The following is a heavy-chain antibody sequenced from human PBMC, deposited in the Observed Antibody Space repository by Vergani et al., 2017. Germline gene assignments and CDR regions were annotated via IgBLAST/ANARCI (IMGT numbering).Heavy chain of an antibody. V-gene: IGHV4-38-2*01. D-gene: IGHD3-10*01. CDR1: GYSITSGYY. Sequence: QVQLLESGPGLLKPSETLSLTCSVSGYSITSGYYWGWIRQPPGRGLEWIVSIYHTGSAYYNPSLKSRVTVSVDTSMTQVSLKLNSVTAADTAVYYCVRTVALWFGETKDGGWFDPWGQGTLVTVTS. J-gene: IGHJ5*02. CDR3: VRTVALWFGETKDGGWFDP. CDR2: IYHTGSA.